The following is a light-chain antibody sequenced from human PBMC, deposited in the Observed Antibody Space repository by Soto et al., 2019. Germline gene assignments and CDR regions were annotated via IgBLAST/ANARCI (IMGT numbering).Light chain of an antibody. CDR2: EVS. Sequence: QSALTQPPSASGSPGQSVTISCTGTSSDVGGYNYVSWYQQHPGKAPELIIYEVSKRPSGVPDRFSGSKSGNTASLTVSGLQAEDEADYYCSSYAGSNSPFGGGTKLTVL. J-gene: IGLJ2*01. CDR3: SSYAGSNSP. V-gene: IGLV2-8*01. CDR1: SSDVGGYNY.